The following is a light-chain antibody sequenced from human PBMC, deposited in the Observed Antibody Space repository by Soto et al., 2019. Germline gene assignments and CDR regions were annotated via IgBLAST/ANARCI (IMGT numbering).Light chain of an antibody. CDR2: HVT. CDR1: SGDVGAYNY. V-gene: IGLV2-14*03. J-gene: IGLJ1*01. CDR3: SSYTTSSTPDV. Sequence: QSALTQPASVSGSPGQSITISCTGTSGDVGAYNYVSWYQQLPGKAPKLMIYHVTNRPSGISNRFSGSKSGNTASLTISGLQAEDEADYYCSSYTTSSTPDVFGTGTKVTVL.